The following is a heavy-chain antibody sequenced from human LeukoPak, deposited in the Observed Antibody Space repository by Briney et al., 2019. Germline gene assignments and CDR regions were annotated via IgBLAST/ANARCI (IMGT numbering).Heavy chain of an antibody. V-gene: IGHV4-59*11. D-gene: IGHD5-18*01. J-gene: IGHJ4*02. CDR2: LFDSVNT. CDR1: GGSISRHY. CDR3: ATIKRGSIFGYFDF. Sequence: PSETLSLTCTVSGGSISRHYWSWIRQPPGKGLEWIAYLFDSVNTKDNPSLQSRLTLSADTSKNQFSLRLSSVTAADMAVYYCATIKRGSIFGYFDFWGQGIKVTVSS.